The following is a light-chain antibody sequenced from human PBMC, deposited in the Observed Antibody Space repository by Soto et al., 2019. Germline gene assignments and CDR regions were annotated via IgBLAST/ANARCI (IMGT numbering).Light chain of an antibody. CDR1: QSIRTN. V-gene: IGKV3-15*01. CDR3: QQYDNWPLYT. Sequence: EIVMTQSPATLSVSPGERVTLSCRAGQSIRTNLAWYQQKLGQAPRLLIFDASTRAADIPVRFSGRGSGTDFTLTISSVQSEDFAVYYCQQYDNWPLYTFCQGTKLEI. J-gene: IGKJ2*01. CDR2: DAS.